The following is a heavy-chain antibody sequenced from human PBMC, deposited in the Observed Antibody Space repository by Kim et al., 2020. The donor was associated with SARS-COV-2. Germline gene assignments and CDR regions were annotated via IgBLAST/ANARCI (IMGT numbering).Heavy chain of an antibody. J-gene: IGHJ6*02. CDR3: AREPPSVPWFGELFDPSYYGMDV. Sequence: ASVKVSCKASGYTFTSYAMHWVRQAPGQRLEWMGWINAGNGNTKYSQKFQGRVTITRDTSASTAYMELSSLRSEDTAVYYCAREPPSVPWFGELFDPSYYGMDVWGQGTTVTVSS. V-gene: IGHV1-3*01. D-gene: IGHD3-10*01. CDR2: INAGNGNT. CDR1: GYTFTSYA.